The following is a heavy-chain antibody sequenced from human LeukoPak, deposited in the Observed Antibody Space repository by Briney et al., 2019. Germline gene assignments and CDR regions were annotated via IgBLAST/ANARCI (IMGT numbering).Heavy chain of an antibody. J-gene: IGHJ4*02. CDR3: AKRRSPMVRGINVDY. CDR1: GFTFSSYA. D-gene: IGHD3-10*01. Sequence: GGSLRLSCAASGFTFSSYAMSWVRQAPGKGLEWVSTISVTGGSTYYADSVKGRFTISRDNSKNTLYLQMNSLRAEDTAVYYCAKRRSPMVRGINVDYWGQGTLVTVSS. CDR2: ISVTGGST. V-gene: IGHV3-23*01.